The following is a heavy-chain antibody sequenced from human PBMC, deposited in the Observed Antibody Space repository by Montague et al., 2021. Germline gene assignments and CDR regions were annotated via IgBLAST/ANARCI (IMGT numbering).Heavy chain of an antibody. CDR3: ARHNKGWLQLYCFDY. CDR1: GGSISSSSYY. D-gene: IGHD5-24*01. Sequence: SETLSLTCTVSGGSISSSSYYWGWMRQPPGKGLEWIGSLYYSGSTYYNLSRKIRVTISVDTSKTQFSLKLSSVTAADTAVYFCARHNKGWLQLYCFDYWGQGTLVTVSS. J-gene: IGHJ4*02. CDR2: LYYSGST. V-gene: IGHV4-39*01.